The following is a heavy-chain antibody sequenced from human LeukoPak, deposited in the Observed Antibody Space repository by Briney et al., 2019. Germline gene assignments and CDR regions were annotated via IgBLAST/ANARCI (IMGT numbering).Heavy chain of an antibody. Sequence: GGSLRLSCVASGFTFSSYWMTWVRQAPGKGLEWVANIKTDGSRIYYVDSVKGRFTISRDNAKNSLYLQMNSLRAEDTAVYYCARDLSGVAGYTYGRGIDYWGQGTLVTVSS. J-gene: IGHJ4*02. CDR3: ARDLSGVAGYTYGRGIDY. CDR1: GFTFSSYW. CDR2: IKTDGSRI. D-gene: IGHD5-18*01. V-gene: IGHV3-7*01.